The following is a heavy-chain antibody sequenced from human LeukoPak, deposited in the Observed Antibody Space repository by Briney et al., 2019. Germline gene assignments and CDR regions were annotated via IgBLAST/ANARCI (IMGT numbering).Heavy chain of an antibody. CDR1: GYTFTSYG. CDR2: ISGYNGNT. CDR3: ARDQYYYDSSGSQTDY. J-gene: IGHJ4*02. Sequence: ASVKVSCKASGYTFTSYGITWVRQAPGQGLEWMGWISGYNGNTNYAQKFQGRVTMTTDTSTSTVYMELSSLRSEDTAVYYCARDQYYYDSSGSQTDYWGQGTLVTVSS. D-gene: IGHD3-22*01. V-gene: IGHV1-18*01.